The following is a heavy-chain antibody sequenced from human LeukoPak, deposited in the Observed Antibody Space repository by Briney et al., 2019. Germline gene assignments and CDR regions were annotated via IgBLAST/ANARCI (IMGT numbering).Heavy chain of an antibody. V-gene: IGHV4-30-4*01. CDR3: AAGVTMIYH. CDR1: TGSIKSGDYY. Sequence: SETLSLTCTVSTGSIKSGDYYWGWIRQPPGKGLEWLGYVAYGGSPSYNPSLKTRISISVDTSKNQFSLKMDSLTAADTAYYYCAAGVTMIYHWGLGTLVTVSS. J-gene: IGHJ5*02. D-gene: IGHD3/OR15-3a*01. CDR2: VAYGGSP.